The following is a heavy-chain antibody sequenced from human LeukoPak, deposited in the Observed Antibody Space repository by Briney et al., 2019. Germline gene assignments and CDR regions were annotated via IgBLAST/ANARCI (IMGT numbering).Heavy chain of an antibody. Sequence: GGSLRLSCAASGFTFNSYAMSWVRQAPEKGLEWVATISGSGGGTYYADSVKERFTISREDSKNTLYLQMNSLRAEDTAVYYCAKDLGRYRDNYFDYWGQGTLVTVSS. V-gene: IGHV3-23*01. J-gene: IGHJ4*02. CDR3: AKDLGRYRDNYFDY. CDR2: ISGSGGGT. D-gene: IGHD1-26*01. CDR1: GFTFNSYA.